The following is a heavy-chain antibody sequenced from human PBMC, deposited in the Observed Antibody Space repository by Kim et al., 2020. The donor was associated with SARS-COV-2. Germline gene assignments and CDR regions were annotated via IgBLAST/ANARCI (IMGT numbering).Heavy chain of an antibody. CDR1: GFTFSSYA. CDR2: ISYDGSNK. CDR3: ARSDILTGYYTGCFDY. V-gene: IGHV3-30-3*01. Sequence: GGSLRLSCAASGFTFSSYAMNWVRQAPGKGLEWVALISYDGSNKYYADSVKGRFTISRDYSKNTLYLQMSSPRAEDTAVYYCARSDILTGYYTGCFDYWG. D-gene: IGHD3-9*01. J-gene: IGHJ4*01.